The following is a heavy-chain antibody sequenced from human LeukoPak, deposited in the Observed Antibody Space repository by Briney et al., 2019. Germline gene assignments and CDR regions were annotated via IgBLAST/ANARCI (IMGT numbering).Heavy chain of an antibody. V-gene: IGHV3-21*01. J-gene: IGHJ4*02. CDR2: ISSSSSYI. Sequence: PGGSLRLSCASSGFTFSSNSMNRVPQAPGKGLERVSSISSSSSYIYYADSVKGRFTISRDNAKNSLYLQMNSLRAEDTAVYYCARDRPYDILTGPGGVDYWGQGTLVTVSS. D-gene: IGHD3-9*01. CDR1: GFTFSSNS. CDR3: ARDRPYDILTGPGGVDY.